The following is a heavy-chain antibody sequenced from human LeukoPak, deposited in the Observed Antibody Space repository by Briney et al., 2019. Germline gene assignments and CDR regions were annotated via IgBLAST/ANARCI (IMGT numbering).Heavy chain of an antibody. V-gene: IGHV1-2*04. CDR3: ARDLYGSGEDPFGRDV. Sequence: ASVKVSCKASGYTFTGYYMHWVRQAPGQGLEWMGWINPNSGGTNYSQKFQGWVTITRDTSISTAYMELSRLRSDDTAVYYCARDLYGSGEDPFGRDVWGKGTTVTVSS. J-gene: IGHJ6*04. CDR1: GYTFTGYY. CDR2: INPNSGGT. D-gene: IGHD3-10*01.